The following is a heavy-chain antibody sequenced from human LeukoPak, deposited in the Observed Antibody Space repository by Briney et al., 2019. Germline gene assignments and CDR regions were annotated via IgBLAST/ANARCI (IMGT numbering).Heavy chain of an antibody. D-gene: IGHD2-8*02. CDR1: EFTFSDAW. CDR2: IKNKFNGEAT. Sequence: GGSLRLSCAASEFTFSDAWMNWVRQAPGKGLEWVGRIKNKFNGEATDYAAPVKGRFTISRDDSKKTLYLQMNSLKADDTAVYFCTTVTVCTGSSCPGAFDHWGQGTLVTVSS. J-gene: IGHJ4*02. V-gene: IGHV3-15*01. CDR3: TTVTVCTGSSCPGAFDH.